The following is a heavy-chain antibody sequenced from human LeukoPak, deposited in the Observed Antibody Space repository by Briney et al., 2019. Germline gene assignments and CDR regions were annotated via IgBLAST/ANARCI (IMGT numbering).Heavy chain of an antibody. CDR3: ARTVEHAFGGPLDY. V-gene: IGHV4-59*12. D-gene: IGHD2-15*01. CDR1: GGSISSYY. J-gene: IGHJ4*02. Sequence: SETLSLTCAASGGSISSYYWSWIRQPPGKGLEWIGYIYYSGRTNYNPSLKSQFTISVDTSKHQFSLKLSSVTAADTAVYYCARTVEHAFGGPLDYWGQGTLVTVSS. CDR2: IYYSGRT.